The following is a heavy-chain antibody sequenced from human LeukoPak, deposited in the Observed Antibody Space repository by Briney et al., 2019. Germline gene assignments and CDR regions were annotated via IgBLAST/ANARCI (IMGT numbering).Heavy chain of an antibody. CDR1: GGSISSGDYY. Sequence: SETLSLTCTVSGGSISSGDYYWSWIRQPPGKGLEWIGYIYYSGCTYYNPSLKSRVTISVDTSKNQFSLKLSSVTAADTAVYYCARDLLNEGNHLDYWGQGTLVTVSS. CDR2: IYYSGCT. V-gene: IGHV4-30-4*01. J-gene: IGHJ4*02. CDR3: ARDLLNEGNHLDY. D-gene: IGHD4-23*01.